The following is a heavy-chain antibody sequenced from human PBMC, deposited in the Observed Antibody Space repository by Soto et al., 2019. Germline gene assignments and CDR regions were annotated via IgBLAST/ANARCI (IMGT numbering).Heavy chain of an antibody. CDR3: AATNYYDSSGYYYQSDAIDI. D-gene: IGHD3-22*01. V-gene: IGHV1-58*01. J-gene: IGHJ3*02. Sequence: ASVKVSCKASGFTYSSSAVQWVRQARGQRLEWIGWIVVGSGNTNYAQKFQERVTITRDMSSSTAYMDLSSLRSEDTAVYYCAATNYYDSSGYYYQSDAIDISGQGTMVTVSS. CDR1: GFTYSSSA. CDR2: IVVGSGNT.